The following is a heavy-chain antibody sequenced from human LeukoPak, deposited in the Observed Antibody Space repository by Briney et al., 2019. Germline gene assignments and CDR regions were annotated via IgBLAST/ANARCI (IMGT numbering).Heavy chain of an antibody. D-gene: IGHD6-19*01. V-gene: IGHV3-48*01. Sequence: GGSLRLSCAASGFTFSSYSINWVRQAPGKGLEWVSYISSSSSTIYYADSVKGRFTISRDNAKNSLYLQMNSLRAEDTAVYYCARARVSSGWYHFTWGDYYYMDVWGKGTTVTVSS. J-gene: IGHJ6*03. CDR3: ARARVSSGWYHFTWGDYYYMDV. CDR2: ISSSSSTI. CDR1: GFTFSSYS.